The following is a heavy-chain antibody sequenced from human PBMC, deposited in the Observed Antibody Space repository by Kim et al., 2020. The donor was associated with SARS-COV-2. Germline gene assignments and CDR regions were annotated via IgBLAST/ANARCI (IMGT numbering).Heavy chain of an antibody. CDR3: ARQFTIAAAESVNWFDP. CDR1: GYSFTSYW. V-gene: IGHV5-51*01. Sequence: GESLKISCKGSGYSFTSYWIGWVRQMPGKGLEWMGIIYPGDSDTRYSPSFQGQVTISADKSISTAYLQWSSLKASDTAMYYCARQFTIAAAESVNWFDPWGQGTLVTVSS. D-gene: IGHD6-13*01. J-gene: IGHJ5*02. CDR2: IYPGDSDT.